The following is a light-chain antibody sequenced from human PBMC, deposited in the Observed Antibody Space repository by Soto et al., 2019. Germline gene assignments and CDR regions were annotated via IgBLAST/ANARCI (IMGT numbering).Light chain of an antibody. V-gene: IGLV1-40*01. Sequence: QSVLTQPPSASGTPGQRVTISCSGSNSNIGSNTVNWFQQLPGTAPKLLIYGNINRPSGVPDRFSGSKSGTSASLAITGLQAEDEADYYCQSHDSSLSGYVFGTGTKLTVL. CDR3: QSHDSSLSGYV. J-gene: IGLJ1*01. CDR2: GNI. CDR1: NSNIGSNT.